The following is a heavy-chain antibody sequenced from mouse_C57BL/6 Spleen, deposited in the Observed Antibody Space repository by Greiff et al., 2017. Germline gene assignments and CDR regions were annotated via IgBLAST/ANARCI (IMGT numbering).Heavy chain of an antibody. CDR2: IFPGSGST. Sequence: QVQLKESGPELVKPGASVKISCKASGYTFTDYYINWVKQRPGQGLEWIGWIFPGSGSTYYNEKFKGKATLTVDKSSSTAYMLLSSLTSEDSAVYFCARGDYGKHLFDYWGQGTTLTVSS. D-gene: IGHD2-1*01. CDR3: ARGDYGKHLFDY. J-gene: IGHJ2*01. CDR1: GYTFTDYY. V-gene: IGHV1-75*01.